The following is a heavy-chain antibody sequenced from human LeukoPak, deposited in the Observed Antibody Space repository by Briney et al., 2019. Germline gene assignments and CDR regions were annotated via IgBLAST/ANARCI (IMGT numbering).Heavy chain of an antibody. Sequence: GGSLRLSCAASGFTFSSYGMHWVRQAPGKGLEWVAFIRYDGSNKYYADSVKGRFTISRDNSKNTLYLQMNSLRAEDTAVYYCARAHSGSSLFDYWGQGTLVTVSS. V-gene: IGHV3-30*02. CDR1: GFTFSSYG. CDR2: IRYDGSNK. D-gene: IGHD1-26*01. J-gene: IGHJ4*02. CDR3: ARAHSGSSLFDY.